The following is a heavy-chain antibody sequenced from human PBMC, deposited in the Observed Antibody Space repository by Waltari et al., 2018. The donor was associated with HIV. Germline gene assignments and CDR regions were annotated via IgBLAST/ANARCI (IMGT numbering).Heavy chain of an antibody. V-gene: IGHV3-48*01. D-gene: IGHD1-1*01. CDR3: ATALEANWFDS. Sequence: EVRLVESGGRLVQPGGSLRLSCAASGFSVTGKAMSWVRQAPDKGPEWISYISVSGTTIYYADSVKGRFTISKDNAKNSLFLQMNSLRPEDTALYYCATALEANWFDSWGQGTLVTVSS. J-gene: IGHJ5*01. CDR1: GFSVTGKA. CDR2: ISVSGTTI.